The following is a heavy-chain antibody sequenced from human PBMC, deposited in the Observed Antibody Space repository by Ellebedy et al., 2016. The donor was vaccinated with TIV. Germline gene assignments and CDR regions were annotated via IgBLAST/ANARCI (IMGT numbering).Heavy chain of an antibody. CDR1: GHSFTSYG. CDR3: ARAFRYTTGWYNHEAFDI. D-gene: IGHD6-19*01. V-gene: IGHV1-3*01. CDR2: INPGNRNT. J-gene: IGHJ3*02. Sequence: ASVKVSCXASGHSFTSYGIHWVRQAPGQSLEWMGWINPGNRNTKYSQKFQGRVTITRDTSANTASVELSSLTSEDTAVYYCARAFRYTTGWYNHEAFDIWGQGTRVTVFS.